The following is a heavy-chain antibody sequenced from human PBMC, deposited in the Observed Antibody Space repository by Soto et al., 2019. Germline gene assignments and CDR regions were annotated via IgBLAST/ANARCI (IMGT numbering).Heavy chain of an antibody. V-gene: IGHV3-30*18. Sequence: PGGSLRLSCAASGFTFSSYGMHWVRQAPGKGLEWVAVISYDGSNKYYADSVKGRFTISRDNSKNTLYLQMNSLRAEDTAVYYCAKDLLRFLELSDLWFGELLYYYGMDVWGQGTTVTVSS. J-gene: IGHJ6*02. CDR2: ISYDGSNK. D-gene: IGHD3-10*01. CDR3: AKDLLRFLELSDLWFGELLYYYGMDV. CDR1: GFTFSSYG.